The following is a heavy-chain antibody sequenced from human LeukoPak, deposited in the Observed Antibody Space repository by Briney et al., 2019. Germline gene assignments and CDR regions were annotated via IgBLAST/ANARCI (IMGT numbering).Heavy chain of an antibody. V-gene: IGHV1-69*04. CDR2: IIPILGIA. J-gene: IGHJ6*02. CDR3: AREVVAAAGTRYYYYYGMDV. D-gene: IGHD6-13*01. CDR1: GGTFSSYA. Sequence: SVKVSCKASGGTFSSYAISWVRQAPGQGLEWMGRIIPILGIANYAQKFQGRVTITADKSTSTAYMELSSLRSEDTAVYYCAREVVAAAGTRYYYYYGMDVWGQGTTVTVSS.